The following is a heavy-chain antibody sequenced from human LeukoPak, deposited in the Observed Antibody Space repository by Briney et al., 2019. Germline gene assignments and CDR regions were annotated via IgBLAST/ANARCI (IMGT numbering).Heavy chain of an antibody. CDR3: SRSANYDFWSGLFDY. J-gene: IGHJ4*02. CDR1: GFTFDDYG. CDR2: INWNGGST. Sequence: GGSLRLSCAASGFTFDDYGMSWVRQAPGKGLEWVSGINWNGGSTGYADSVKGRFTISRDNAKNSLYLQMNSLRAEDTALYYCSRSANYDFWSGLFDYWGQGTLVTVPS. D-gene: IGHD3-3*01. V-gene: IGHV3-20*04.